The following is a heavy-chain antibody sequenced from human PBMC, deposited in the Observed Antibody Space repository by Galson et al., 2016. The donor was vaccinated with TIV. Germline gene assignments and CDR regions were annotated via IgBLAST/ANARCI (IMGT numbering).Heavy chain of an antibody. V-gene: IGHV3-30-3*01. Sequence: SLRLSCAASGFTFDSYTIHWVRQTPGKGLEWVAIISHDGNNKDFADSVQGRFTITRDSSKSTVFLQMNSLRLEDTAVYYCTRDGRGNWKYVDYFDYWGQGTLVTVSS. J-gene: IGHJ4*02. CDR3: TRDGRGNWKYVDYFDY. CDR1: GFTFDSYT. CDR2: ISHDGNNK. D-gene: IGHD1-1*01.